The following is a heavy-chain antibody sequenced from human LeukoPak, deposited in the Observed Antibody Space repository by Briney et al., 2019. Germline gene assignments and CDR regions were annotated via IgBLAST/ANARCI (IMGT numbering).Heavy chain of an antibody. J-gene: IGHJ5*02. V-gene: IGHV3-23*01. CDR1: GFTSSSYA. Sequence: GGSLRLSCAASGFTSSSYAMSWVRQAPGKGLEWVSAISGSGGSTYYADSVKGRFTISRDNSKNTLYLQMNSLRAEDTAVYYCAKSPSIVVVPAANFGGWFDPWGQGTLVTVSS. CDR3: AKSPSIVVVPAANFGGWFDP. CDR2: ISGSGGST. D-gene: IGHD2-2*01.